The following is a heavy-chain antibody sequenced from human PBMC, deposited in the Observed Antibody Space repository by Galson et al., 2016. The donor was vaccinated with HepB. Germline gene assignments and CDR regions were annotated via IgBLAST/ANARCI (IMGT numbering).Heavy chain of an antibody. J-gene: IGHJ4*02. CDR2: ISYSEIT. Sequence: TLSLTCTVSGDSISSGASYWSWIRQHPGKGLEWIGYISYSEITYFNPSLKSRLNISVDRSKNQFSLKLSSVTAADTAVYFCARLRFLEWSFVRYFDYWGQGTLVAVSS. CDR1: GDSISSGASY. V-gene: IGHV4-31*03. D-gene: IGHD3-3*01. CDR3: ARLRFLEWSFVRYFDY.